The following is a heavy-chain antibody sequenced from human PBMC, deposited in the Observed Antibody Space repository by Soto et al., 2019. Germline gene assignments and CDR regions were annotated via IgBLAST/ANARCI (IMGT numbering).Heavy chain of an antibody. D-gene: IGHD2-15*01. CDR2: ISSSSSTI. CDR1: GFTFSSYS. CDR3: ARHYCSGGSCYARYYFDY. Sequence: EVQLVESGGGLVQPGGSLRLSCAASGFTFSSYSMNWVRRAPGKGLEWVSYISSSSSTIYYADSVKGRFTISRDNAKNSLYLQMNSLRAEDTAVYYCARHYCSGGSCYARYYFDYWGRGILVTGSS. J-gene: IGHJ4*02. V-gene: IGHV3-48*01.